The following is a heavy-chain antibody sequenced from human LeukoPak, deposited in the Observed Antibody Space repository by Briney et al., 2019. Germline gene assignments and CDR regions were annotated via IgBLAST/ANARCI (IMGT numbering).Heavy chain of an antibody. CDR3: AKDIGTTAARQGFDY. CDR2: ISSDGSNK. V-gene: IGHV3-30*18. J-gene: IGHJ4*02. D-gene: IGHD6-6*01. Sequence: PGRSLRLSCAASGFTFSSYGMHWVRQAPGKGLEWVAVISSDGSNKYYADSVKGRFTISRDNSKDTLYVQMNSLRVEDTAVYYCAKDIGTTAARQGFDYWGQGTLVTVSS. CDR1: GFTFSSYG.